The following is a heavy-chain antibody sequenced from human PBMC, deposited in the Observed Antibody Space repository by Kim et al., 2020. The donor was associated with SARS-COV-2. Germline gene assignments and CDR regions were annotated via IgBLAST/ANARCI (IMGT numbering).Heavy chain of an antibody. Sequence: SETLSLTCTVSGGSISSSYWSWIRQPPGKGLEWIGYIYDSESVNYNPSLKSRVTILVDTSKNQFSLRLSSVTAADTAVYYCAREGSGSFDSWGQGTPVTV. V-gene: IGHV4-59*01. D-gene: IGHD5-12*01. CDR1: GGSISSSY. J-gene: IGHJ4*02. CDR3: AREGSGSFDS. CDR2: IYDSESV.